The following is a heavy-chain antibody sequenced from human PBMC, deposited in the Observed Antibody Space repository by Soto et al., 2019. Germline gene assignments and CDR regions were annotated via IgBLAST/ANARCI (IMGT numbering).Heavy chain of an antibody. D-gene: IGHD2-2*01. CDR1: GFSFGTYA. Sequence: PGGSLRLSCAASGFSFGTYAMNWVRQAPGKGLEWVSFISFSSSYIYYADSVRGRFTVSRDNAKNSLYLQLNNLRAEDTAVYYCETGTYQPLLDSWGQGTLVTVSS. V-gene: IGHV3-21*01. CDR3: ETGTYQPLLDS. J-gene: IGHJ5*01. CDR2: ISFSSSYI.